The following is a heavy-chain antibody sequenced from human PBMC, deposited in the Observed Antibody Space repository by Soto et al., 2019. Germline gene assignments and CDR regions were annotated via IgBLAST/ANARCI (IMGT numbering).Heavy chain of an antibody. CDR2: ISGYNGDT. J-gene: IGHJ6*02. CDR1: GYTFTRYG. CDR3: AKNGQPPYYYYGLEV. V-gene: IGHV1-18*01. D-gene: IGHD2-8*01. Sequence: QGQLVQSEAEVKKPGASVKVSCKASGYTFTRYGISWVRQAPGQDLEWMGWISGYNGDTTNAQKFQGRVTMTIDTYTSTAYMELRSLTSDETAVYYCAKNGQPPYYYYGLEVWGQGAKVTVSS.